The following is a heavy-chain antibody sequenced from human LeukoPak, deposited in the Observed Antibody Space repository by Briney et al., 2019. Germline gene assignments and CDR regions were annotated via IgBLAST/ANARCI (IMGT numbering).Heavy chain of an antibody. CDR1: GGSFSDYS. D-gene: IGHD3-22*01. Sequence: SETLSLTCAVSGGSFSDYSWNWIRQPPEKGLEWIGETNQSGSTNYNPSLKSRVTISVGRSKNQFSLKLSSVTAADTAVYYCARGKKGYYDSSGYFWRRGLTFDPWGQGTLVTVSS. CDR3: ARGKKGYYDSSGYFWRRGLTFDP. J-gene: IGHJ5*02. V-gene: IGHV4-34*01. CDR2: TNQSGST.